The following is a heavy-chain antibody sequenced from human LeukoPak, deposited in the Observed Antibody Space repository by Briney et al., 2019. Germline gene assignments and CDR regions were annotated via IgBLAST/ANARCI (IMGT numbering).Heavy chain of an antibody. CDR3: ASLWLEYFQH. D-gene: IGHD2-21*01. CDR1: GFTFDDYA. CDR2: ISWNSGSI. J-gene: IGHJ1*01. V-gene: IGHV3-9*01. Sequence: GGSLGLSCAASGFTFDDYAMHWVRQAPGKGLEWVSGISWNSGSIGYADSVKGRFTISRDNAKNSLYLQMNSLRAEDTAVYYCASLWLEYFQHWGQGTLVTVSS.